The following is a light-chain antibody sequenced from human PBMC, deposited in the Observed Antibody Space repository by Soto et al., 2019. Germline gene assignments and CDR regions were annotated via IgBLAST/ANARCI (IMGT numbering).Light chain of an antibody. V-gene: IGKV3-20*01. J-gene: IGKJ2*01. CDR3: QQYGSSPDT. CDR2: GAS. Sequence: EIVLTQSPGTLSLSPGDRATVSCRASQSVSRSYLAWYQQKPGQAPRLLIYGASNRATGIPDRFSGSGSGTDFTLTINRMESEDFAVYYCQQYGSSPDTFGQGTKLEIK. CDR1: QSVSRSY.